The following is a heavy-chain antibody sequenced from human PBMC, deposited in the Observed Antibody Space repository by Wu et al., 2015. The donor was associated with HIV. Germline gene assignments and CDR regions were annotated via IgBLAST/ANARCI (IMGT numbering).Heavy chain of an antibody. V-gene: IGHV1-2*02. Sequence: QVELVQSGSEVKTPGASVRVSCKTSGYRFTAHYIQWVRQAHGQGLEWMGWIDPNTGATKYAKKFQGRITLTRDTSITTTYLELSSLRPGDTGVYFCARDPPLKYSEDYWGQGTQVTVSS. D-gene: IGHD3-16*01. J-gene: IGHJ4*02. CDR1: GYRFTAHY. CDR2: IDPNTGAT. CDR3: ARDPPLKYSEDY.